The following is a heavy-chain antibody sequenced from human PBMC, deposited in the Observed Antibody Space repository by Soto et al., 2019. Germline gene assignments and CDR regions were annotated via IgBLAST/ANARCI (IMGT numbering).Heavy chain of an antibody. J-gene: IGHJ5*02. Sequence: QLMQSGAEVKKPGASVKVSCESSGYTFSSYGISWVRQAPGQGLEWMGWINNNSGNTKYAQRLQGRVTMTXXTXTXXAYMEVRSLTYDDTAVYYCARTYYYGSGTYYRFDPWGQGTLVTVSS. D-gene: IGHD3-10*01. CDR3: ARTYYYGSGTYYRFDP. CDR1: GYTFSSYG. V-gene: IGHV1-18*01. CDR2: INNNSGNT.